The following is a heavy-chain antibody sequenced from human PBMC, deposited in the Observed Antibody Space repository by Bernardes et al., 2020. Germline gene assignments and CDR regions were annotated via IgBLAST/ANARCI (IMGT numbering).Heavy chain of an antibody. J-gene: IGHJ4*02. D-gene: IGHD2-2*01. V-gene: IGHV6-1*01. CDR1: GDSVSSNSAA. CDR3: ARERGGIYCSSTSCYPFDY. Sequence: SQTLSLTCAISGDSVSSNSAAWNWIRQSPSRGLEWLGRTYYRSKWYNDYAVSVKSRITINPDTSKNQFSLQLNSVTPEDTAVYYCARERGGIYCSSTSCYPFDYWGQGTLVTVSS. CDR2: TYYRSKWYN.